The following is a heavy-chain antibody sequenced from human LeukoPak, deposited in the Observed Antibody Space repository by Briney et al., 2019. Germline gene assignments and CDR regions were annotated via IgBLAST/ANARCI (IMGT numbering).Heavy chain of an antibody. J-gene: IGHJ4*02. V-gene: IGHV3-21*01. CDR2: ISSSSSYI. CDR1: GFTFSSYS. D-gene: IGHD3-10*01. CDR3: AKRYGSGSYYDY. Sequence: PGGSLRLSCAASGFTFSSYSMNWVRQAPGKGREWVSSISSSSSYIYYADSVKGRFTISRDNSKNTLYLQMNSLRAEDTAVYYCAKRYGSGSYYDYWGQGTLVTVSS.